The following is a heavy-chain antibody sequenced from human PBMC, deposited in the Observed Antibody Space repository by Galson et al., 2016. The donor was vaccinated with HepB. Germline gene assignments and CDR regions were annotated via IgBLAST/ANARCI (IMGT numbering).Heavy chain of an antibody. V-gene: IGHV4-59*02. CDR2: VFHTGST. D-gene: IGHD1-14*01. CDR3: ARGGGSPYHDHEFDN. Sequence: SETLSLTCSVSGVSVTSHYWSWIRLAPGKGLEWIANVFHTGSTTYNPSLNKRVTISLDASMNRFSLELVSVRAADTAVYYCARGGGSPYHDHEFDNWGQGTLVTVSS. J-gene: IGHJ5*02. CDR1: GVSVTSHY.